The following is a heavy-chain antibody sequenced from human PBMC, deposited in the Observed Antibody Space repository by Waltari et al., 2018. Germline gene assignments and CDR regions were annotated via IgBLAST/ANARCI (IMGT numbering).Heavy chain of an antibody. Sequence: QEQLQESGPGLVKPSETLSLTCAVSGYSISSGYYWGWIRQPPGKGLEWIGSIYHSGSTYYNPSLKSRVTISVDTSKNQFSLKLSSVTAADTAVYYCARRAERIAMVQGANDYWGQGTLVTVSS. V-gene: IGHV4-38-2*01. CDR1: GYSISSGYY. CDR3: ARRAERIAMVQGANDY. CDR2: IYHSGST. D-gene: IGHD3-10*01. J-gene: IGHJ4*02.